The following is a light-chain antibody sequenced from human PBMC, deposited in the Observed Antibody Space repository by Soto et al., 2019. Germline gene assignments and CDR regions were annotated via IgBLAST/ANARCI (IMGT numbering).Light chain of an antibody. J-gene: IGKJ1*01. CDR1: QSMSSSY. CDR3: QQYGSSPRT. V-gene: IGKV3-20*01. CDR2: GAS. Sequence: EIVLTQSPGTLSLSPGERATLSCRASQSMSSSYLAWYQQKPGQAPRLLIFGASSRATGIPDRFSGSGSGTDFTLTISSLEPEDFAVYYCQQYGSSPRTFGQGTKAEIK.